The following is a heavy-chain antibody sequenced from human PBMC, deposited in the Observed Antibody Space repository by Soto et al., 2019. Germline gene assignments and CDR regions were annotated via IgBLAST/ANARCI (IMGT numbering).Heavy chain of an antibody. CDR2: IYHSGST. V-gene: IGHV4-30-2*01. J-gene: IGHJ4*02. CDR3: AREGGGSPDY. D-gene: IGHD2-15*01. CDR1: GGSISSGGYY. Sequence: PSETLSLTCTVSGGSISSGGYYWSWIRQHPGKGLEWIGYIYHSGSTYYNPSLKSRVTISVDRSKNQFSLKLSSVTAADTAVYYCAREGGGSPDYWGQGTLVTVSS.